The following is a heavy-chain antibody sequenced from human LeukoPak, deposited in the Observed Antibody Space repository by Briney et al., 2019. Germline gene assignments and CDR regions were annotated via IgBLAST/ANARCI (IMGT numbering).Heavy chain of an antibody. D-gene: IGHD3-16*01. CDR2: INNDGSDT. J-gene: IGHJ3*02. CDR3: ARGGGDHAFDI. CDR1: GFTFSSYE. V-gene: IGHV3-74*01. Sequence: GGSLRLSCAASGFTFSSYEMNWVRQAPGKGLVWVSRINNDGSDTIYADSVKGRFTVSRDNSKDTLFLQMNSLRAEDTAVYYCARGGGDHAFDIWGQGTMVTVSS.